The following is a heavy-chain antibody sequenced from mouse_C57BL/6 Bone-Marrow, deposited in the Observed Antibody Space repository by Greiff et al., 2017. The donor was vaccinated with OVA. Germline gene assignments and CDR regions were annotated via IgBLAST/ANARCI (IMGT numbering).Heavy chain of an antibody. CDR1: GYTFTSYG. CDR2: IYPRSGNT. J-gene: IGHJ3*01. V-gene: IGHV1-81*01. D-gene: IGHD2-10*02. CDR3: ARWGYGNYEAY. Sequence: QVQLQQSGAELARPGASVKLSCKASGYTFTSYGISWVKQRPGQGLEWIGEIYPRSGNTYYNEKFKGKATLTADKSSSTAYMELRSLTSEDSAVYFCARWGYGNYEAYWGQGTPVTVSA.